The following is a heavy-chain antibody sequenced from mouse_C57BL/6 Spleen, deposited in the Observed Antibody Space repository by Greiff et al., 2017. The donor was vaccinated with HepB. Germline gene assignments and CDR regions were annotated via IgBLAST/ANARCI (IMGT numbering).Heavy chain of an antibody. D-gene: IGHD1-1*01. V-gene: IGHV1-72*01. CDR3: ASGTMVVESGDWYFDV. CDR2: IDPNSGGT. J-gene: IGHJ1*03. CDR1: GYTFTSYW. Sequence: QVQLQQPGAELVKPGASVKLSCKASGYTFTSYWMHWVKQRPGRGLEWIGRIDPNSGGTKYNEKFKSKATLTVDKPSSTAYMQLSSLTSEASAVYYCASGTMVVESGDWYFDVWGTGTTVTVSS.